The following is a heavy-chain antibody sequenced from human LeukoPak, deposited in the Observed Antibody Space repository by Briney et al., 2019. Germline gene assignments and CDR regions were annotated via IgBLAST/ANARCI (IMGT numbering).Heavy chain of an antibody. CDR2: IYYSGST. V-gene: IGHV4-61*01. Sequence: KPSETLSLTCTVSGGSVSSGSYYWSWIRQPPGKGLAWMGYIYYSGSTHYTPSLKSRVTISIDTSKNQFSLNLTSVTAADTAVYYCARGMGYSYGLYYFDYWGQGTLVTVSS. D-gene: IGHD5-18*01. CDR3: ARGMGYSYGLYYFDY. CDR1: GGSVSSGSYY. J-gene: IGHJ4*02.